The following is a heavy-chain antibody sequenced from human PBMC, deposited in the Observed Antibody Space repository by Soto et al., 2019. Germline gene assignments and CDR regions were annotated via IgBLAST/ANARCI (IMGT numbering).Heavy chain of an antibody. CDR3: TTADQLLPYYYYGMDV. CDR1: GFTFSNAW. V-gene: IGHV3-15*01. Sequence: EVQLVESGGGLVQPGGSLRLSCAASGFTFSNAWMSWVRQAPGKGLEWVGRIKSKTDGGTTDYAAPVKGRFTISRDDSKNTLYLQMNSLKTEDTAVYYCTTADQLLPYYYYGMDVWGQGTTVTVSS. CDR2: IKSKTDGGTT. J-gene: IGHJ6*02. D-gene: IGHD2-2*01.